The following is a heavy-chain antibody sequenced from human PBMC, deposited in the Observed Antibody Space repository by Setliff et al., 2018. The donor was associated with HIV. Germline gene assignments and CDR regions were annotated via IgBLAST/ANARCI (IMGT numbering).Heavy chain of an antibody. Sequence: SETLSLTCTVSGGSTSSGSYYWSWIRQPAGKGLEYIGRIHISGANNYNPSLASRLTISVDTSKNQISLKLSSVTAADTAVYYCARDNAYYYGSGSHRYYAIDVWGRGTTVTVSS. J-gene: IGHJ6*02. CDR2: IHISGAN. V-gene: IGHV4-61*02. D-gene: IGHD3-10*01. CDR3: ARDNAYYYGSGSHRYYAIDV. CDR1: GGSTSSGSYY.